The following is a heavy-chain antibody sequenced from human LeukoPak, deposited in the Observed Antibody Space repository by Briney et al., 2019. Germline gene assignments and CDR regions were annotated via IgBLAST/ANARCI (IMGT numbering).Heavy chain of an antibody. Sequence: GGSLRLSCAASGFTFSSYAMSWVRQAPGKGLEWVAVISYDGSNKYYADSVKGRFTISRDNSKNTLYLQMNSLRAEDTAVYYCARALTWSAFDYWGQGTLVTVSS. CDR2: ISYDGSNK. D-gene: IGHD3-3*01. J-gene: IGHJ4*02. CDR1: GFTFSSYA. V-gene: IGHV3-30*04. CDR3: ARALTWSAFDY.